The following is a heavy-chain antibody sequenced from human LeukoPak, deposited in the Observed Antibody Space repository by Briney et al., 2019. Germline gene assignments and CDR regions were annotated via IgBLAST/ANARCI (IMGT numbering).Heavy chain of an antibody. Sequence: GGSLRLSCAASGFTFSTYSMNWVRQAPGRGLEWVSSISSSGTYIYYADSMRGRFTISRDNPKNSLYLQMNSLRAEDTAVYYCASSFPRRDDYISNYFDYWGQGTLVTVSS. V-gene: IGHV3-21*01. CDR2: ISSSGTYI. CDR3: ASSFPRRDDYISNYFDY. J-gene: IGHJ4*02. D-gene: IGHD5-24*01. CDR1: GFTFSTYS.